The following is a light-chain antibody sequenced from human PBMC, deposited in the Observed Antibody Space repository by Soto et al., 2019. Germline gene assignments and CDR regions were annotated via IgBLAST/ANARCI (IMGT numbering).Light chain of an antibody. V-gene: IGKV3D-15*03. Sequence: IVMTQSPATLSVSPGERATLSCRASRSVSSNLAWYQHKPGQAPRLLIYEASIRAAGIPARFSASGTGTDFTLTISDVQPEDFAVYYCHQRQSWPRTFGQGTKVDIK. CDR1: RSVSSN. J-gene: IGKJ1*01. CDR3: HQRQSWPRT. CDR2: EAS.